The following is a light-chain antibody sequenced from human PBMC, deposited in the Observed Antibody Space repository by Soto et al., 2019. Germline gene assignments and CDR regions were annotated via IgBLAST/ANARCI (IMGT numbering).Light chain of an antibody. V-gene: IGKV1-17*03. Sequence: DIQMTQSPSAMSASVGDRVTITCRASQDISDFLAWFQQKPGEVPKRLIYAASSLESGVPSRFSGSGSGTEFTLTISSLQPEDFATYYCLQNSRYPWTFGQGTKVDIK. CDR3: LQNSRYPWT. CDR1: QDISDF. J-gene: IGKJ1*01. CDR2: AAS.